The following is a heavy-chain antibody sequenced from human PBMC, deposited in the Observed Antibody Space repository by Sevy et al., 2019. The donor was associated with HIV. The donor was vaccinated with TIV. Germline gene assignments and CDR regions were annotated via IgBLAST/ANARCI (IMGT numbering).Heavy chain of an antibody. CDR3: ARIVGATYYFDY. Sequence: SETLSLTCAVSGGSISSGGYSWSWIRQPPGKGLEWIGYIYHSGSTYYNPSLKSRVTISVDRSKNQFSLKLSSVTAADTAVYYCARIVGATYYFDYWGQGTLVTVSS. J-gene: IGHJ4*02. V-gene: IGHV4-30-2*01. D-gene: IGHD1-26*01. CDR1: GGSISSGGYS. CDR2: IYHSGST.